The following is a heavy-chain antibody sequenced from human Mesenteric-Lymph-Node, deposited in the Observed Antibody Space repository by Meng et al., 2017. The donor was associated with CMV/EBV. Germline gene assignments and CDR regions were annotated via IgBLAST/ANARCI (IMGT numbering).Heavy chain of an antibody. V-gene: IGHV3-21*01. Sequence: GESLKISCAASGFTFSSYSMNLVRQAPGKGLEWVSSISSSSSYIYYEDSVKGRFTISRDNAKNSLYLQMNSVRAEDTAVYYCERGLFGVVPDAPGGHYFDYWGQGTLVTVSS. CDR2: ISSSSSYI. CDR1: GFTFSSYS. CDR3: ERGLFGVVPDAPGGHYFDY. D-gene: IGHD2-2*01. J-gene: IGHJ4*02.